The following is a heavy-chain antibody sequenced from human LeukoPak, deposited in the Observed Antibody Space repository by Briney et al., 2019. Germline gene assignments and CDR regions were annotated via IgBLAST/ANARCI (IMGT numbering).Heavy chain of an antibody. CDR3: AGGGAKTPFDY. CDR2: IYNGGST. Sequence: SGGSLRLSCAASGFTVSSNYMSWVRQAPGKGLEWVSVIYNGGSTYYAGSVKGRFTISRDNSKNTLYLQMNSLRAEDTAVYYCAGGGAKTPFDYWGQGTLVTVSS. V-gene: IGHV3-53*01. CDR1: GFTVSSNY. D-gene: IGHD3-16*01. J-gene: IGHJ4*02.